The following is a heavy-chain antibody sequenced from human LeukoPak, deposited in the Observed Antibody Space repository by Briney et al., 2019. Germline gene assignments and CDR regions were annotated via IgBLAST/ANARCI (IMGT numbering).Heavy chain of an antibody. V-gene: IGHV4-30-2*01. J-gene: IGHJ4*02. CDR1: GGSISSGGYY. Sequence: SETLSLTCTVSGGSISSGGYYWSWIRQPPGKGLERIGYIYHSGSTYYNPSLKSRVTISVDRSKNQFSLKLSSVTAADTAVYYCARDSSSSGYWGQGTLVTVSS. D-gene: IGHD6-13*01. CDR3: ARDSSSSGY. CDR2: IYHSGST.